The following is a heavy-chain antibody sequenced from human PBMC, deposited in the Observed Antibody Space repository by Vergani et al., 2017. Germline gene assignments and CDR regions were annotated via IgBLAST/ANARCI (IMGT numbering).Heavy chain of an antibody. D-gene: IGHD2-21*02. CDR3: AKSTARVVTAHYFDY. CDR2: IIGSGGST. CDR1: GFTFSSYA. J-gene: IGHJ4*02. Sequence: EVQLLESGGGLVQPGGSLRLSCAASGFTFSSYAMSWVRQAPGKGLEWVSAIIGSGGSTYYADSVKGRFTISRDNSKNTLYLQMNSLRAEDTAVYYCAKSTARVVTAHYFDYWGQGTLVTVSS. V-gene: IGHV3-23*01.